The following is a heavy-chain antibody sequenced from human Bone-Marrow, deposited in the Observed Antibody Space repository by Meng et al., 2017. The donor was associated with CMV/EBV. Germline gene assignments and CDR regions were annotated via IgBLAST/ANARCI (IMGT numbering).Heavy chain of an antibody. CDR3: ARATLPHYFDSSGYYVAFDD. CDR2: INWNGGST. Sequence: GESLKISCAGSGFTFEDYGMSWDRQAPGKGLEWVSGINWNGGSTAYADSLKCRFTSSRDNAKQFLSLELNSLRAEDTALYYCARATLPHYFDSSGYYVAFDDWGQGTLVTVSS. CDR1: GFTFEDYG. D-gene: IGHD3-22*01. J-gene: IGHJ4*02. V-gene: IGHV3-20*04.